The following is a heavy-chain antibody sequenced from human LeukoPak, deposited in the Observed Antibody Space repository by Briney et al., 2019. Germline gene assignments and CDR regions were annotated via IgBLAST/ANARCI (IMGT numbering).Heavy chain of an antibody. D-gene: IGHD3-9*01. V-gene: IGHV4-30-4*01. Sequence: SQTLSLTCTVSGGSISSGDYYWSWIRQPPGKGLEWIGYIYYSGSTYYNPSLKSRVTISVDTSENQFSLKLSSVTAADTAVYYCARVRIRYFDWLFPRLYYFDYWGQGTLVTVSS. CDR3: ARVRIRYFDWLFPRLYYFDY. CDR1: GGSISSGDYY. J-gene: IGHJ4*02. CDR2: IYYSGST.